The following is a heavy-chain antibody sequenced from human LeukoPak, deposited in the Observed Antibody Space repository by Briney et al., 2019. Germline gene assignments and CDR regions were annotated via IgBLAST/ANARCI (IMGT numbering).Heavy chain of an antibody. CDR2: IYSGGST. CDR3: ASDRSSGWYDSDY. J-gene: IGHJ4*02. V-gene: IGHV3-66*01. D-gene: IGHD6-19*01. Sequence: PGGSLRLSCAVSGFTVSSNYVRWVRQAPGKGLEWVSVIYSGGSTYYADSVKGRFTISRDNSKNTLYLQMNSLRAEDTAVYYCASDRSSGWYDSDYWGQGTLVTVSS. CDR1: GFTVSSNY.